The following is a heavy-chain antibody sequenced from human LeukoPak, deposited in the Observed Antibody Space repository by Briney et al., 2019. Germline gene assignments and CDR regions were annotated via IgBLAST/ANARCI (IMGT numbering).Heavy chain of an antibody. CDR3: ARGSTGYSSTWYNY. CDR2: IYYSGST. D-gene: IGHD6-13*01. V-gene: IGHV4-59*01. Sequence: SETLSLTCTVSGGSISSYYWSWIRRPPGKGLEWIGYIYYSGSTNHNPSLKSRVTISVDTSKNHFSQKLSSVTAADTAIYYCARGSTGYSSTWYNYWGQGTLVTVSS. CDR1: GGSISSYY. J-gene: IGHJ4*02.